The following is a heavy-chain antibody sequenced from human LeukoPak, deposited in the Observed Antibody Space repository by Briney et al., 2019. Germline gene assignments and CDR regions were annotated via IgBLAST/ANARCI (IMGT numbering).Heavy chain of an antibody. J-gene: IGHJ4*02. Sequence: GGSLRLSCAASGFIFSTYGIHWVRQAPGKGLEWVAVISNDGSNKYYADSVKGRFTISRDNSKNTVYLQMNSLRAEDTAIYYCAKVYNWNLDWGQGTLVIVSS. CDR2: ISNDGSNK. CDR1: GFIFSTYG. CDR3: AKVYNWNLD. D-gene: IGHD1-20*01. V-gene: IGHV3-30*18.